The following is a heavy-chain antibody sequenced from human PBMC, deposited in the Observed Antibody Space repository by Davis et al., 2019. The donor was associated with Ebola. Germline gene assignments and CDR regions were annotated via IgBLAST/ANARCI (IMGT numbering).Heavy chain of an antibody. J-gene: IGHJ4*02. CDR1: GFTFSGSA. CDR3: ARDEEDIVVVPAGIDY. D-gene: IGHD2-2*01. CDR2: IRSKANSYAT. V-gene: IGHV3-73*01. Sequence: GESLKISCAASGFTFSGSAMHWVRQASGKGLEWVGRIRSKANSYATAYAASVKGRFTISSDDSKNTAYLQMNSLKTEDTAVYYCARDEEDIVVVPAGIDYWGQGTLVTVSS.